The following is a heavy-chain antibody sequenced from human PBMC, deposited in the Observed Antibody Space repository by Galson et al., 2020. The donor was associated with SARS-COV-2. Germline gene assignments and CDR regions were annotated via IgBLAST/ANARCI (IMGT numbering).Heavy chain of an antibody. V-gene: IGHV3-30*01. CDR2: ISYDGGIQ. CDR3: TRDISGGASDI. D-gene: IGHD1-26*01. CDR1: GFTFTNYA. J-gene: IGHJ3*02. Sequence: GGSLRLSCAASGFTFTNYALHWVRPAPGKGLEWLAVISYDGGIQVYADSVKGRFTISRDNSENIVFLQMNSLRPDDTAVYSCTRDISGGASDIWGQGTTVTVSS.